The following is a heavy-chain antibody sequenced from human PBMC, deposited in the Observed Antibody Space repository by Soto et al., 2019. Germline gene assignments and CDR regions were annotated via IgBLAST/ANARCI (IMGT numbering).Heavy chain of an antibody. V-gene: IGHV4-39*01. D-gene: IGHD6-13*01. CDR1: GGSISSRSYY. J-gene: IGHJ4*02. Sequence: PSETLSLTCTVSGGSISSRSYYWGWIRQPPGKGLEWIGSMYYSGYTYYNPSLKSRVTISIDTSKNQFSLQLSSVTAADTAVYYCARPQIPGYSTSIDSWGPGTLVTVSS. CDR2: MYYSGYT. CDR3: ARPQIPGYSTSIDS.